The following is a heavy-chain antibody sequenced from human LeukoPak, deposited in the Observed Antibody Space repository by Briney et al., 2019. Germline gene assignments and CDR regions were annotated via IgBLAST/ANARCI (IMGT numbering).Heavy chain of an antibody. D-gene: IGHD5-18*01. Sequence: SETLSLTCTVSGGSISSYYWCWIRQPPGKGQEWIGYIYYSGSTNYNPSLKSRVTISVDTSKNQFSLKLSSVTAADTAVYYCARGRGYSYGYAFDYWGQGTLVTVSS. CDR2: IYYSGST. CDR1: GGSISSYY. CDR3: ARGRGYSYGYAFDY. V-gene: IGHV4-59*01. J-gene: IGHJ4*02.